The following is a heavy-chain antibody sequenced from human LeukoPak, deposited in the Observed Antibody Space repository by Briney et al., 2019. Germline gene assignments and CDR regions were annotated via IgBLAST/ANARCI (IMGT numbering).Heavy chain of an antibody. V-gene: IGHV3-48*04. Sequence: GGSLRLSCAASAFIFSHYGMHWVRQVPGKGLEWVSYISSSSSTIYYADSVKGRFTISRDNAKNSLYLQMNSLRAEDTAVYYCARTPRSSRYFDWLFTIDYWGQGTLVTVSS. CDR3: ARTPRSSRYFDWLFTIDY. D-gene: IGHD3-9*01. J-gene: IGHJ4*02. CDR1: AFIFSHYG. CDR2: ISSSSSTI.